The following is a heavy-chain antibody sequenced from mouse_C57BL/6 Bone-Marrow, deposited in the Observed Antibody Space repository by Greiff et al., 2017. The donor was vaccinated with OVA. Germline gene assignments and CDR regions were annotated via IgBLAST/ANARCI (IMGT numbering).Heavy chain of an antibody. Sequence: QVQLKQSGAELVKPGASVKLSCKASGYTFTEYTIHWVKQRSGQGLEWIGWFYPGSGSIKYNEKFKDKATLTADKSSSPVYMELSRLTTEDSAVYFCARQKGLLRGDARDDWGQGTSVTVSS. CDR2: FYPGSGSI. J-gene: IGHJ4*01. V-gene: IGHV1-62-2*01. D-gene: IGHD3-1*01. CDR3: ARQKGLLRGDARDD. CDR1: GYTFTEYT.